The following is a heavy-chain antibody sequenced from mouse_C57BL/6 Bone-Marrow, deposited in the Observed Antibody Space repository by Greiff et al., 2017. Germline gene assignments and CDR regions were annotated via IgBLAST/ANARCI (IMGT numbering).Heavy chain of an antibody. CDR3: ARPGTGVARYVDY. V-gene: IGHV1-64*01. CDR2: IHPNSGST. Sequence: QVQLQQPGAELVKPGASVKLSCKASGYTFTSYWMPWVKQRPGQGLEWIGMIHPNSGSTNYNEKFKSKATLTVDKSSSTAYMQLSSLTSEDSAVYYCARPGTGVARYVDYWGQGTTLTVSS. D-gene: IGHD1-1*01. J-gene: IGHJ2*01. CDR1: GYTFTSYW.